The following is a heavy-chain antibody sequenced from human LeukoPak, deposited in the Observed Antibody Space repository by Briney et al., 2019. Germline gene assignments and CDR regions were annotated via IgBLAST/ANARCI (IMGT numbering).Heavy chain of an antibody. D-gene: IGHD1-14*01. CDR3: AKCTPEPYFDY. CDR2: ISSHSGTTI. CDR1: GFTFSDYY. Sequence: GGSLRLSCAASGFTFSDYYMSWIHQAPGKGLEWVSYISSHSGTTIYYADSVKGRFTISRDNSKNTLYLQMNSLRAEDTAVYYCAKCTPEPYFDYWGQGTLVTVSS. J-gene: IGHJ4*02. V-gene: IGHV3-11*01.